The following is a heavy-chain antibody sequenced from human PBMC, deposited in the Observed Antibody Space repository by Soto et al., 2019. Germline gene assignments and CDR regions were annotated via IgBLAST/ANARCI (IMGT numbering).Heavy chain of an antibody. J-gene: IGHJ6*02. CDR3: ARIGSKWERLLWYYGMDV. Sequence: ASVKVSCKASGYTFTSYDINWVRQATGQGLEWMGWMNPNSGNTGYAQKFRGRVTMTRNTSISTAYMELGSLRSEDTAVYYCARIGSKWERLLWYYGMDVWGQGTTVTVSS. D-gene: IGHD1-26*01. CDR1: GYTFTSYD. CDR2: MNPNSGNT. V-gene: IGHV1-8*01.